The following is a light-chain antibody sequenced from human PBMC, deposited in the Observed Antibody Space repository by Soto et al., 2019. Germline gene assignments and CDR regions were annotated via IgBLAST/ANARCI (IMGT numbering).Light chain of an antibody. CDR1: QGIGTY. V-gene: IGKV1-9*01. CDR3: QQLNSYPIT. J-gene: IGKJ5*01. CDR2: AAS. Sequence: DIQLTQFPSFLSASVEDTVTITCRASQGIGTYLAWYQQKPGKAPKLLIYAASTLQGGVPSRFSGSGSGTEFTLTISSLQPEDFATYYCQQLNSYPITFGQGTRLEIK.